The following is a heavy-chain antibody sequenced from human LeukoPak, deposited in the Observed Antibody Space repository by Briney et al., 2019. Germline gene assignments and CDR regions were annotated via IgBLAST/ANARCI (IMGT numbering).Heavy chain of an antibody. V-gene: IGHV3-7*01. Sequence: GGSLRLSCAASGFTFSSYWMSWVRQAPGKGLEWVANIKQDGSEKYYVDSVKGRFTISRDNAKNSLYLQMNSLRAEDTAVYYCARDGYSGYDLPEYWGQGTLVTVSS. CDR2: IKQDGSEK. J-gene: IGHJ4*02. D-gene: IGHD5-12*01. CDR3: ARDGYSGYDLPEY. CDR1: GFTFSSYW.